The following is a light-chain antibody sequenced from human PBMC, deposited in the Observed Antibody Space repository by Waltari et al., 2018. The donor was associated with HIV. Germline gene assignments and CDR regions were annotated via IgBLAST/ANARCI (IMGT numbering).Light chain of an antibody. CDR3: GTWDTSLSSGEV. Sequence: QSVLPQPPSVSAAPGQKVTIPCPGSRSHIGERYVSWYQQLPGTAPKLLIYDNDKRPSGIADRFSGSKSGTSAALGITGLQTGDEAVYYCGTWDTSLSSGEVFGGGTKLTVL. CDR1: RSHIGERY. V-gene: IGLV1-51*01. J-gene: IGLJ2*01. CDR2: DND.